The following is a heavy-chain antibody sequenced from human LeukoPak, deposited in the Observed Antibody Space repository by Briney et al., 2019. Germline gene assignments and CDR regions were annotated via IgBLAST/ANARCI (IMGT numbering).Heavy chain of an antibody. Sequence: SETLSLTCTVSGGSISSSSYYWGWIRQPPGKGLEWIGSIYYSGSTYYNPSLKSRVTISVDTSKNQFSLKLSSVTAADTAVYYCASQVPAATPRSWFDPWGQGTLVTVSS. D-gene: IGHD2-2*01. CDR1: GGSISSSSYY. J-gene: IGHJ5*02. V-gene: IGHV4-39*01. CDR2: IYYSGST. CDR3: ASQVPAATPRSWFDP.